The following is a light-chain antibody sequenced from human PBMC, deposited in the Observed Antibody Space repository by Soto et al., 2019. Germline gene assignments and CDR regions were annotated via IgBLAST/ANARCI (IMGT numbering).Light chain of an antibody. Sequence: QSVLTQPPSASGTPGQRVTISCSGSSSNIGSNTVNWYQQLPGTAPKLLIYNNNQRPSGDPEPFSGSKSGTSASLAISGLQSEDEADYYFAAWDDSLNGLVFGTGTKVTVL. CDR2: NNN. V-gene: IGLV1-44*01. CDR1: SSNIGSNT. CDR3: AAWDDSLNGLV. J-gene: IGLJ1*01.